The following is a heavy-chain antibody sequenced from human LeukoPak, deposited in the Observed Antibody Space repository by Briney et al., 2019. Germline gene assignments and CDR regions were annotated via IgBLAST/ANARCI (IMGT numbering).Heavy chain of an antibody. CDR2: MNPNSGNT. D-gene: IGHD6-19*01. CDR1: GYTFSSYD. CDR3: ARWGAVAGPTGYYYYGMDV. V-gene: IGHV1-8*01. Sequence: EASMKVSCKASGYTFSSYDINWVRQATGQGLEWMGWMNPNSGNTGYAQKFEGRVTMTRDTSISTAYLELSSLSSEDTAVYYCARWGAVAGPTGYYYYGMDVWGQGTTVTVSS. J-gene: IGHJ6*02.